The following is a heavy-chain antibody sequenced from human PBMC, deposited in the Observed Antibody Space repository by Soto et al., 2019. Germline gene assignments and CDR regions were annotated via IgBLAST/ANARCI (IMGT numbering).Heavy chain of an antibody. Sequence: QVQLVQSGAEVKKPGSSVKVSCKASGGTFSSYAINWVRQAPGPGLEWMGGIIPIFDTSNYAQKFQGRVTITADDPTSTAYMELSSLRSEDSAIYYCARARYCSKTTFRRAFSDYYFAMDVWGQGTRVTVSS. D-gene: IGHD2-2*01. J-gene: IGHJ6*02. V-gene: IGHV1-69*01. CDR1: GGTFSSYA. CDR2: IIPIFDTS. CDR3: ARARYCSKTTFRRAFSDYYFAMDV.